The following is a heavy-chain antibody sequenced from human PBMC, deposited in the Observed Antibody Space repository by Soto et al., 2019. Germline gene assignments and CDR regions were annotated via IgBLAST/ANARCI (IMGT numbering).Heavy chain of an antibody. V-gene: IGHV3-23*01. CDR2: ISGSGGST. CDR1: GFSFGDSY. CDR3: AKDNRDFWSGYPWFDP. Sequence: GGSLRLSCAASGFSFGDSYMSWVRQAPGKGLEWVSAISGSGGSTYYADSVKGRFTISRDNSKNTLYLQMNSLRAEDTAVYYCAKDNRDFWSGYPWFDPWGQGTLVTVSS. J-gene: IGHJ5*02. D-gene: IGHD3-3*01.